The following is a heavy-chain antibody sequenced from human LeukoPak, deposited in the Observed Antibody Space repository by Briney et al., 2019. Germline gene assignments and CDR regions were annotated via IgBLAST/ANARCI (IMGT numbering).Heavy chain of an antibody. Sequence: NPGGSLRLSCAASGFTFSSYSMNWVRQAPGKGLEGVSSISSSSSYIYYADSGKGRFTISRYNSKNTLYLQMNSLRAEETGVYFCAKDRGRASCGCYVLDFDYWGQGTLVTVSS. CDR2: ISSSSSYI. CDR1: GFTFSSYS. J-gene: IGHJ4*02. D-gene: IGHD6-19*01. V-gene: IGHV3-21*01. CDR3: AKDRGRASCGCYVLDFDY.